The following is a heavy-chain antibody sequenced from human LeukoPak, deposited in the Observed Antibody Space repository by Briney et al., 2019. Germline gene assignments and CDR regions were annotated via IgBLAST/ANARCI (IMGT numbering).Heavy chain of an antibody. CDR3: ARIPDAYSSGWFFDY. D-gene: IGHD6-19*01. CDR2: ISSSSSYI. J-gene: IGHJ4*02. V-gene: IGHV3-21*01. Sequence: GGSLRLSCAASGFTFSSYSMNWVRQAPGKGLEWVSSISSSSSYIYYADSVKGRFTISRDNAKNSLYLQMNSLRAEDTAVYYCARIPDAYSSGWFFDYWGQGTLVTVSS. CDR1: GFTFSSYS.